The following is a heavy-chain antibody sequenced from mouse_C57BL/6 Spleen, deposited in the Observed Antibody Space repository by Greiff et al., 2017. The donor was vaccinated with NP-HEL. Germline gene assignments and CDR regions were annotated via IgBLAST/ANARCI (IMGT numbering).Heavy chain of an antibody. CDR2: INPGSGGT. D-gene: IGHD2-1*01. Sequence: VQLQQSGAELVRPGTSVKVSCKASGYAFTNYLIEWVKQRPGQGLEWIGVINPGSGGTNYNEKFKGKATLTADKSSSTAYMQLSSLTSEDSAVYFCARGGGNYHYFDYWGQGTTLTVSS. J-gene: IGHJ2*01. CDR3: ARGGGNYHYFDY. V-gene: IGHV1-54*01. CDR1: GYAFTNYL.